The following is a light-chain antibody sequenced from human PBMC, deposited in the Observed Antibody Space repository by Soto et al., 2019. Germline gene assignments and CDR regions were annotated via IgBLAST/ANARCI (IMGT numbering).Light chain of an antibody. CDR3: QTWGTGIQV. V-gene: IGLV4-69*01. J-gene: IGLJ1*01. CDR1: SGHSSYA. CDR2: LNSDGSH. Sequence: QPVLTQSPSVSASLGASVKLTCTLSSGHSSYAIAWHQQQPEKGPRYLMKLNSDGSHYKGGGIPDRFSGSSSGAERYLTISSLQSEDEADYYCQTWGTGIQVFGTGTKVTVL.